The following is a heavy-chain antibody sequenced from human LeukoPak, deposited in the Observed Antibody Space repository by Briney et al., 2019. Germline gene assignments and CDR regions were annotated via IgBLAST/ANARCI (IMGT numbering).Heavy chain of an antibody. CDR2: IYSGGST. D-gene: IGHD6-25*01. J-gene: IGHJ6*02. Sequence: GGSLRLSCAASGFTVSSNYMSWVRQAPGKGLEWVSVIYSGGSTYYADSVKGRFTISRDDSKNTLYLQMNSLRAEDTAVYYCAKDRSDSGYYGMDVWGQGTTVTVSS. CDR1: GFTVSSNY. CDR3: AKDRSDSGYYGMDV. V-gene: IGHV3-53*01.